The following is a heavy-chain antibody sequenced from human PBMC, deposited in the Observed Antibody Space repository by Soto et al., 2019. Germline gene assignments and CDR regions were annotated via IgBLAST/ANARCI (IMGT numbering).Heavy chain of an antibody. CDR3: VRYGVAAAY. D-gene: IGHD2-8*01. CDR2: MNPNSGTT. CDR1: GYTFTTHN. V-gene: IGHV1-8*02. J-gene: IGHJ4*01. Sequence: GGPVKVSCKASGYTFTTHNINWVRQATGQGLEWMGWMNPNSGTTGYAQKFQDRITLTRDTPKTTAYMELSSLTSDDTAVYFCVRYGVAAAYWGQGTQVTVSS.